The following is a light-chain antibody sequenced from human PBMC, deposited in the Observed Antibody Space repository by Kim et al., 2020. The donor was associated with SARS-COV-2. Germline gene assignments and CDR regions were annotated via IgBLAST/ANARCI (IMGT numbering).Light chain of an antibody. CDR2: DNS. V-gene: IGLV1-40*01. Sequence: QPVLTQPPSVSGAPGQRVTISCTGSSSNIGPGHDVHWYQQLPGTAPKLLINDNSNRPSGVPDRFSGSKSGTSASLAITGLQAEDEADYYCQSYDSSLGGWVFGGGTKVTVL. J-gene: IGLJ3*02. CDR1: SSNIGPGHD. CDR3: QSYDSSLGGWV.